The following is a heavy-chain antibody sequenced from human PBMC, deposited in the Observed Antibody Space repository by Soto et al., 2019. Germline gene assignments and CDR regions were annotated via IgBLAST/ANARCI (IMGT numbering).Heavy chain of an antibody. CDR2: INPSGGST. D-gene: IGHD1-26*01. CDR3: ARDADQWDHRFCDA. CDR1: GGTFSSYA. J-gene: IGHJ5*01. V-gene: IGHV1-46*01. Sequence: ASVKVSCKASGGTFSSYAISWVRQAPGQGLEWMGIINPSGGSTSYAQKFQGRVTMSTDVSTSTTYMELRSLTSDDTAVYYCARDADQWDHRFCDAWGQGTLVTVSS.